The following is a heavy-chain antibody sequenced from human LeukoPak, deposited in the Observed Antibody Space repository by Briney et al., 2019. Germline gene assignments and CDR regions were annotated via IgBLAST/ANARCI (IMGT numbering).Heavy chain of an antibody. CDR2: TYYSGST. CDR3: PRPRGDLWSGYDY. V-gene: IGHV4-39*01. Sequence: SETLSLTCSVSGGSISRSSYYWTWIRQSPGRGLEWIGNTYYSGSTLYNPSLKSRVTISVDTSKNQFSLRLTSVTAADTAVYYCPRPRGDLWSGYDYWGQGVLVTVSP. J-gene: IGHJ4*02. D-gene: IGHD3-3*01. CDR1: GGSISRSSYY.